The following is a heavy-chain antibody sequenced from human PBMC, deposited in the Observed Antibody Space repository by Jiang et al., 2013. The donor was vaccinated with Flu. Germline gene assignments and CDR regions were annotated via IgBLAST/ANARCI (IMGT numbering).Heavy chain of an antibody. V-gene: IGHV1-2*04. CDR3: ARSGYCSGGSCSNYYGMDV. CDR2: INPNSGGT. J-gene: IGHJ6*02. Sequence: SGYTFTGYYMHWVRQAPGQGLEWMGWINPNSGGTNYAQKFQGWVTMTRDTSISTAYMELSRLRSDDTAVYYCARSGYCSGGSCSNYYGMDVWGQGTTVTVSS. CDR1: GYTFTGYY. D-gene: IGHD2-15*01.